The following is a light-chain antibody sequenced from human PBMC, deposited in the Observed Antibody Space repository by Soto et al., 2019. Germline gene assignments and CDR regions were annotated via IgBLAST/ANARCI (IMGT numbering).Light chain of an antibody. CDR2: AAS. J-gene: IGKJ5*01. CDR1: QSIRNS. CDR3: QQTYRGTIT. V-gene: IGKV1-39*01. Sequence: DIQMTQSPLSLSASVGDRVTITCRSSQSIRNSLKWYQQKPGQAPNVLIYAASSLQSGVPSRFSGSGSGTDFTLTISSLQPEDSATYYCQQTYRGTITFGQGTRLE.